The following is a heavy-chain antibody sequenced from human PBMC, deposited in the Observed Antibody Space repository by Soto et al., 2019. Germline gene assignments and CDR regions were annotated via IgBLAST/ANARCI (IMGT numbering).Heavy chain of an antibody. V-gene: IGHV3-21*01. CDR2: ISSGNSYI. CDR1: GFTFSSYS. Sequence: PRGSLRLSCAVSGFTFSSYSMNWFRQAPGKGLEWVSSISSGNSYIYYADSVRGRFTVSRDNAKSSLYLQMNSLRAEDTAVYYCATRMDYNSLPGYRTFAYCGQGLRVT. CDR3: ATRMDYNSLPGYRTFAY. D-gene: IGHD3-9*01. J-gene: IGHJ4*02.